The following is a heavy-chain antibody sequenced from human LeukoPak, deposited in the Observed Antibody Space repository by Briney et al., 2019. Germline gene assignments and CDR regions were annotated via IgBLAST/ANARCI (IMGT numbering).Heavy chain of an antibody. CDR3: ARSPDILTGEKFDY. D-gene: IGHD3-9*01. CDR2: INPNSGGT. CDR1: GYTFTGYY. V-gene: IGHV1-2*02. Sequence: GASVKVSCKASGYTFTGYYMHWVRQAPGQGLEWMGWINPNSGGTNYAQKFQGRVTMNRDTSISTAYMELSRLRFDDTAVYYCARSPDILTGEKFDYWGQGTLVTVSS. J-gene: IGHJ4*02.